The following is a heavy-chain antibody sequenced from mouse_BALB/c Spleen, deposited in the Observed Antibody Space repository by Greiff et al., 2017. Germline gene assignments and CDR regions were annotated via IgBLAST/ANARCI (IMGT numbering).Heavy chain of an antibody. CDR2: IWSGGST. CDR1: VFSLTSYG. V-gene: IGHV2-4-1*01. J-gene: IGHJ4*01. Sequence: QVQLQQSGPGLVQPSQSLSITCTVSVFSLTSYGVHWVRQSPGKGLEWLGVIWSGGSTDYNAAFISRLSISKDNSKSQVFFKMNSLQADDTAIYYCARNWGISYYGYDGAMDYWGQGTSVTVSS. CDR3: ARNWGISYYGYDGAMDY. D-gene: IGHD2-9*01.